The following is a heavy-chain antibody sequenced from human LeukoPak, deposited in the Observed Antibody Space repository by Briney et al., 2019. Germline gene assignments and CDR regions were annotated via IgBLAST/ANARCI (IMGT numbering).Heavy chain of an antibody. CDR3: ARRAVTTDFDY. CDR2: ISTYGGST. Sequence: GGSLRLSCSASGFTFSGHAMHWVRQAPGKGLEWVSSISTYGGSTYYADSVKGRFTISRDNSKNTVSLQMSSLRAEDTAVYYCARRAVTTDFDYWGQGTLVTVSS. J-gene: IGHJ4*02. V-gene: IGHV3-64D*06. D-gene: IGHD4-11*01. CDR1: GFTFSGHA.